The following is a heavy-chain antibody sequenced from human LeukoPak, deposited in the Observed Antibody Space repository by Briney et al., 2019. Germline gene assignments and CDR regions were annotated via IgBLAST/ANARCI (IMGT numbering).Heavy chain of an antibody. V-gene: IGHV3-30-3*01. D-gene: IGHD5-18*01. CDR3: ARGIQLWSRPLGDYYYYGMDV. Sequence: GRSLRLSCAASGFTFSSYAMHWVRQAPGKGLEWVAVISYDGSNKYYADSVKGRFTISRDNSKNTLYLQMNSLRAEDTAVYYCARGIQLWSRPLGDYYYYGMDVWGQGTTVTVSS. CDR1: GFTFSSYA. CDR2: ISYDGSNK. J-gene: IGHJ6*02.